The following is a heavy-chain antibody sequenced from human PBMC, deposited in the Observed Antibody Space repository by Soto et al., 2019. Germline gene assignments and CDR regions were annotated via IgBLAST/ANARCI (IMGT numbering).Heavy chain of an antibody. V-gene: IGHV4-38-2*01. CDR1: GYPIGSGYY. CDR2: IYHSGST. Sequence: PPETPSLTCGVSGYPIGSGYYWGGIRQPPGKGLEGIGNIYHSGSTYYTPSLKSRVTISLDTSKNQFSLKLSSVTAADTAVYYCAKYGENYYDGMDVWGPGTTVT. D-gene: IGHD2-21*01. J-gene: IGHJ6*01. CDR3: AKYGENYYDGMDV.